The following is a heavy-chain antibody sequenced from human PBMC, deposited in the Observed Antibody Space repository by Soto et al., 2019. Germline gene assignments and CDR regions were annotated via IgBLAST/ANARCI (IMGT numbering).Heavy chain of an antibody. Sequence: QINLKESATTGVKPTQTLTLTCTFSGFSLSTSGPAVGWIRQPPGRALECVALMYWYGDKRYNRYNPSLAGRVSGTMDTFKNTVARTLNIVDPADTATYFCAHRATMNMFGLVIDNGVWFDPWGQGTRVIVSS. CDR3: AHRATMNMFGLVIDNGVWFDP. CDR2: MYWYGDK. V-gene: IGHV2-5*01. CDR1: GFSLSTSGPA. D-gene: IGHD3-16*01. J-gene: IGHJ5*02.